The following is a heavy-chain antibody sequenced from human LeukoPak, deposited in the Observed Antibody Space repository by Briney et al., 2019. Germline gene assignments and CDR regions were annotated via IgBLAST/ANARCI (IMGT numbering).Heavy chain of an antibody. CDR2: IYYTGST. D-gene: IGHD6-19*01. CDR3: AASVRARIAMAGPAVPYYFDF. Sequence: LETLCVTRTLAGGSISSYYWSWIRQPPGKALEWIGYIYYTGSTSYNPPLTSRVTISLDTSKNQFSLKLSSVTAADTAIYYCAASVRARIAMAGPAVPYYFDFWGEGAVDPVSS. CDR1: GGSISSYY. J-gene: IGHJ4*02. V-gene: IGHV4-59*01.